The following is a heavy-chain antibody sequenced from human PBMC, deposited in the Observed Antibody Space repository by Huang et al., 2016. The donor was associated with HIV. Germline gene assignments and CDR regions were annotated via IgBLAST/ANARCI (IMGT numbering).Heavy chain of an antibody. J-gene: IGHJ5*02. V-gene: IGHV4-59*02. Sequence: QVRLQESGPGLVTPSETLSLSCTVSGDSVSSHYWGWSRHPPGKGLEWIGTVYDSGTTKYNPRLKSRITISVDTSKNGFSLNITSVSAADTAMYFCVRDQGRLAVGGIDNWFDPWGQGALVTVSS. CDR1: GDSVSSHY. CDR3: VRDQGRLAVGGIDNWFDP. CDR2: VYDSGTT. D-gene: IGHD6-19*01.